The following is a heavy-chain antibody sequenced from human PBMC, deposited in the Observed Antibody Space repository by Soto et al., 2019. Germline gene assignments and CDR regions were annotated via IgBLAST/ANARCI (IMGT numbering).Heavy chain of an antibody. CDR3: ARRYHPAFTYGKGYFDY. Sequence: QVQLQESGPRLVKPSGTLSLNCAVSGGSISSGHLWSWVRQPPGKGLEWIGEVYHGGSTSYNPSLKSRVTISVDSSRTHFSLMLTSLTAADTATYYCARRYHPAFTYGKGYFDYWGQGISVTVSS. CDR2: VYHGGST. J-gene: IGHJ4*02. V-gene: IGHV4-4*02. CDR1: GGSISSGHL. D-gene: IGHD3-10*01.